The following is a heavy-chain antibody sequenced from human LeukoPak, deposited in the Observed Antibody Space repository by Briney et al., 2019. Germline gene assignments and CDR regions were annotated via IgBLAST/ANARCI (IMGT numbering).Heavy chain of an antibody. CDR1: GYTFTSYG. Sequence: ASVNVSCKASGYTFTSYGISWVRQAPGQGLEWMGWISAYNGNTNYAQKLQGRVTMTTDTSTSTAYMELRSLRSDDTAVYYCARDVSSWHYYYYGMDVWGQGTTVTVSS. D-gene: IGHD6-13*01. CDR2: ISAYNGNT. V-gene: IGHV1-18*01. J-gene: IGHJ6*02. CDR3: ARDVSSWHYYYYGMDV.